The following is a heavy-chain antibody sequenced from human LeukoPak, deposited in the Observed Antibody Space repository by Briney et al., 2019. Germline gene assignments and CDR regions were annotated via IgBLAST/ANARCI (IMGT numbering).Heavy chain of an antibody. CDR2: ISGSGGST. D-gene: IGHD3-10*01. V-gene: IGHV3-23*01. Sequence: PGGSLRLSCAASGFTFSSYAMSWVRQAPGKGLEWVSAISGSGGSTCYADSVKGRFTISRDNSKNTLYLQMNSLRAEDTAVYYCAKDQDYYGSGSSSQFDYWGQGTPVTVSS. CDR1: GFTFSSYA. J-gene: IGHJ4*02. CDR3: AKDQDYYGSGSSSQFDY.